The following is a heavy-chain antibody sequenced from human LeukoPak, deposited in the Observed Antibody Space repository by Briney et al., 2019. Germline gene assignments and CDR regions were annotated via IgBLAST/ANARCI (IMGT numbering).Heavy chain of an antibody. CDR2: VKPDGSEK. V-gene: IGHV3-7*01. Sequence: GGSLRLSCAVSGFTFSNYWMTWVRQAPGKGLEWVAHVKPDGSEKSYVDSVKGRFTISRDNAQNSLYLQMNSLRAEDTAVYYCARDRGHYVFDYWGQGTLVTVSS. J-gene: IGHJ4*02. CDR1: GFTFSNYW. D-gene: IGHD3-22*01. CDR3: ARDRGHYVFDY.